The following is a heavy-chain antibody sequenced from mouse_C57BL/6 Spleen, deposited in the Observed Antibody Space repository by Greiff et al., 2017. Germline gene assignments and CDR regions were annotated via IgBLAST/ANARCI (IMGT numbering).Heavy chain of an antibody. V-gene: IGHV5-9-1*02. CDR2: ISSGGDYI. CDR3: TRDTPPYYGSSYGYFDV. Sequence: EVHLVESGEGLVKPGGSLKLSCAASGFTFSSYAMSWVRQTPEKRLEWVAYISSGGDYIYYADTVKGRFTISRDNARNTLYLQMSSLKSEDTAMYYCTRDTPPYYGSSYGYFDVWGTGTTVTVSS. D-gene: IGHD1-1*01. J-gene: IGHJ1*03. CDR1: GFTFSSYA.